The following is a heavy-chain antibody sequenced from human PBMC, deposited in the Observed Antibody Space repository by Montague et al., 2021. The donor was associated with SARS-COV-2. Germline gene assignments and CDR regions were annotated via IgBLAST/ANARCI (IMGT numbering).Heavy chain of an antibody. CDR3: ARGREYSSSAGFDY. J-gene: IGHJ4*02. CDR2: IYYSGRT. V-gene: IGHV4-59*01. Sequence: SETLSPTCTVSGGSISSYYWSWIRQPPGKGLEWIGYIYYSGRTNXNPSLKSRVTISVDTSKNQFSLKLSSVTAADTAVYYCARGREYSSSAGFDYWGQGTLVTVSS. CDR1: GGSISSYY. D-gene: IGHD6-6*01.